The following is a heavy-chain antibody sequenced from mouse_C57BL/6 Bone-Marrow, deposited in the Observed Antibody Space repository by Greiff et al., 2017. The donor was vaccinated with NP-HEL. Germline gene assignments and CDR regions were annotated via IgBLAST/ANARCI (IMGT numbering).Heavy chain of an antibody. J-gene: IGHJ2*01. CDR3: TRGPWDFDY. CDR2: ISSGGDYI. CDR1: GFTFSSSA. V-gene: IGHV5-9-1*02. D-gene: IGHD4-1*01. Sequence: EVQVVESGEGLVKPGGSLKLSCAASGFTFSSSAMSWVRQTPEKRLEWVAYISSGGDYIYYAATVKGRFTISRDNARNTLYLQMSSLKSEDTAMYYCTRGPWDFDYGGQGTTLTVSA.